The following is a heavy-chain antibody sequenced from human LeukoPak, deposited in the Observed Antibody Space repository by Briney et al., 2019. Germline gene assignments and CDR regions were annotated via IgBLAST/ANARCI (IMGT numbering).Heavy chain of an antibody. V-gene: IGHV3-23*01. J-gene: IGHJ4*02. CDR1: GFTLSSYA. CDR3: ATEYCSGGSCYS. D-gene: IGHD2-15*01. CDR2: ISGSGGST. Sequence: GGSLRLSCAASGFTLSSYAMSWVRQAPGKGLEWVSAISGSGGSTYYADSVKGRFTISRDNSKNTLYLQMNSLRAEDTAVYYCATEYCSGGSCYSWGQGTLVTVSS.